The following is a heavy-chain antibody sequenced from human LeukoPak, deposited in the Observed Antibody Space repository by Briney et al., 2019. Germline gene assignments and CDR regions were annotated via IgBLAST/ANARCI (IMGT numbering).Heavy chain of an antibody. V-gene: IGHV4-59*01. D-gene: IGHD6-13*01. CDR2: IHYSRST. CDR1: GGSISSYY. CDR3: ASAVVYTSYYGMDV. J-gene: IGHJ6*02. Sequence: SETLSLTCTVSGGSISSYYWSWIRQPPGKGLEWIGHIHYSRSTNYNPSLKSRVTMSIDTSKNQFSLKLGSVTAADTAVYYCASAVVYTSYYGMDVWGQGTTVTVSS.